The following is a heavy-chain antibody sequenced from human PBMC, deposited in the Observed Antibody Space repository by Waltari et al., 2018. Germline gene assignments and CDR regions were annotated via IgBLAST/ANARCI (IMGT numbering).Heavy chain of an antibody. Sequence: EVQLVESGGGLVQPGGSLRLSCGASGFTFSSYAMSWVRQAPGKGLEWVSAISGSGGSTYYADSVKGRFTISRDNSKNTLYLQMNSLRAEDTAVYYCAKVPYCSGGSCYSSWYFDLWGRGTLVTVSS. D-gene: IGHD2-15*01. CDR3: AKVPYCSGGSCYSSWYFDL. V-gene: IGHV3-23*04. J-gene: IGHJ2*01. CDR2: ISGSGGST. CDR1: GFTFSSYA.